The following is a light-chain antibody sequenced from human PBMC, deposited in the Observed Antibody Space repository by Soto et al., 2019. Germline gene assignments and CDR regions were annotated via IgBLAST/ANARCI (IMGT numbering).Light chain of an antibody. CDR3: QTWGTGIRI. Sequence: QPVLTQSPSASASPGASVKLTCTLSRGHSSYAIAWYQQQAEKGSRYLMKLNSDGSYSKGDGIPDRFSGSSSGAERYLTISSLQSEDEADYYCQTWGTGIRIFGGGTKVTVL. CDR2: LNSDGSY. CDR1: RGHSSYA. J-gene: IGLJ2*01. V-gene: IGLV4-69*01.